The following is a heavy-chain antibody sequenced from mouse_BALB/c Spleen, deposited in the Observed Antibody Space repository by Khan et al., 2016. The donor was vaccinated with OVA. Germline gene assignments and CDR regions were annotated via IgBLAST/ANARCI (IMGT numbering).Heavy chain of an antibody. J-gene: IGHJ2*01. D-gene: IGHD1-1*01. V-gene: IGHV1S81*02. CDR1: GYTFTSYW. CDR3: ARIKKIVATYFDY. CDR2: TNPTNGRT. Sequence: VQLQESGAELVKAGASVKMSCKASGYTFTSYWMHWVKQRLGQGLEWFAETNPTNGRTYYNETFKSKATLTVDKSSSTAYMLLSGRTFEDSAVYYCARIKKIVATYFDYWGQGTTLTVSS.